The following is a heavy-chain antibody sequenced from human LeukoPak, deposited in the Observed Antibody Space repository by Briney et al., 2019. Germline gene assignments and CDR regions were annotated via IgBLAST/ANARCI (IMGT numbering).Heavy chain of an antibody. V-gene: IGHV1-18*01. CDR2: IIPIFGTA. J-gene: IGHJ5*02. CDR3: ARDGIGCSSTSCPYNWFDP. CDR1: GYTFTSYG. Sequence: GASVKVSCKASGYTFTSYGISWVRQAPGQGLEWMGGIIPIFGTANYAQKFQGRVTMTTDTSTSTAYMELRSLRSDDTAVYYCARDGIGCSSTSCPYNWFDPWGQGTLVTVSS. D-gene: IGHD2-2*01.